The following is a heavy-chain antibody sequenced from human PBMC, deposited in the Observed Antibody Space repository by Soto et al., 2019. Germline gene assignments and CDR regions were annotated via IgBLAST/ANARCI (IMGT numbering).Heavy chain of an antibody. CDR1: GFIFNNYA. CDR3: AKGYSGNYYGVLDY. CDR2: INESGGRT. Sequence: GGSLRLSCAASGFIFNNYAMTWVRQAPGKGLEWVSTINESGGRTYYPDSVKGRFTISRDNSKNALYLQLNSLRAEDTAIYYCAKGYSGNYYGVLDYWGQGTLVTVSS. J-gene: IGHJ4*02. D-gene: IGHD3-22*01. V-gene: IGHV3-23*01.